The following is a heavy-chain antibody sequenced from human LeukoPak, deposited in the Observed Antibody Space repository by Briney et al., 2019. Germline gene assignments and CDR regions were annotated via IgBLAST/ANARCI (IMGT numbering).Heavy chain of an antibody. J-gene: IGHJ6*02. CDR2: INPSGGST. V-gene: IGHV1-46*01. CDR3: AKTYGVGSYYYGMDV. CDR1: GYTFTSYY. Sequence: ASVKVSCKASGYTFTSYYMHWVRQAPGQGLEWMGIINPSGGSTSYAQKFQGRVTMTRDTSTSTVYMELSSLRSEDTAVYYCAKTYGVGSYYYGMDVWGQGTTVTVSS. D-gene: IGHD4-17*01.